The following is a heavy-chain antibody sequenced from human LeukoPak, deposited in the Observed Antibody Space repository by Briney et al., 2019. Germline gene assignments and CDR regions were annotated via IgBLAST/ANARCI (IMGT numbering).Heavy chain of an antibody. J-gene: IGHJ4*02. CDR3: AKGSVGYDCGGGYLGIDY. V-gene: IGHV3-23*01. D-gene: IGHD3-3*01. Sequence: PGGSLTLSCAASGFTFSSYAMSWVRPAPGKGLELVSSISGSGGSTYYADSVKGRFTISRDNSKNTLYLQMNSLRAEDTAVYYCAKGSVGYDCGGGYLGIDYWGQGTLVTVSS. CDR1: GFTFSSYA. CDR2: ISGSGGST.